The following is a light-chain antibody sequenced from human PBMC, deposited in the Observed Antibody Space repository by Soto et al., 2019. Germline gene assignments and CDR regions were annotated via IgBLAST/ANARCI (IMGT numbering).Light chain of an antibody. V-gene: IGLV1-51*01. Sequence: QSALTQPPSVSAAPGQKVTISCSRSSSNIGSNYVSWFQQLPGAAPKLLIYDNNKRPSGIPDRFSGSKSGTSATLGITGLQTGDEADYYCGTWDSSLSGGVFGGGTKLTVL. CDR3: GTWDSSLSGGV. J-gene: IGLJ2*01. CDR2: DNN. CDR1: SSNIGSNY.